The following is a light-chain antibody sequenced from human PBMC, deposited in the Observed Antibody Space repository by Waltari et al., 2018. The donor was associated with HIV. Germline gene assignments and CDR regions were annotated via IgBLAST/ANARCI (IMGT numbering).Light chain of an antibody. CDR3: AAWDNILSGYV. Sequence: QSALTQPPSTSGTPGQRATMSCSGSSSNVGRDNVYWYQQIPGTAPKLLIYNDYQRPSGVPDRFSGSKSGTSASLAISGLRSEDEADYYCAAWDNILSGYVFGTGTKVTVL. J-gene: IGLJ1*01. V-gene: IGLV1-47*01. CDR1: SSNVGRDN. CDR2: NDY.